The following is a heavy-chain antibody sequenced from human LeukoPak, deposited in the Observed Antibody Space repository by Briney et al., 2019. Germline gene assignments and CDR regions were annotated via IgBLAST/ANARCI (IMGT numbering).Heavy chain of an antibody. CDR3: ARLYEDTAMVTS. J-gene: IGHJ4*02. Sequence: GASVKVTCKASGYTFTGYYMHWVRQAPGQGLEWMGWINPNSGGTNYAQKFQGRVTMTRDTSISTAYMELSRLRSDDTAVYYCARLYEDTAMVTSWGQGTLVTVSS. CDR2: INPNSGGT. V-gene: IGHV1-2*02. CDR1: GYTFTGYY. D-gene: IGHD5-18*01.